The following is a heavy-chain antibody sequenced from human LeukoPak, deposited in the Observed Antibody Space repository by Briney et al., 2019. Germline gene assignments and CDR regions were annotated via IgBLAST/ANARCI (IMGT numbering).Heavy chain of an antibody. CDR3: ARSNYGDRGWNYFDY. D-gene: IGHD4-17*01. CDR1: GFTVSSQY. CDR2: IYSGGST. Sequence: GGSLRLSCAASGFTVSSQYMNWVRQAPGKGLEWVSVIYSGGSTYYADSVKGRFTISRDISKNTLYVQMNSLRAEDTAVYYCARSNYGDRGWNYFDYWGQGTLVTVSS. V-gene: IGHV3-53*01. J-gene: IGHJ4*02.